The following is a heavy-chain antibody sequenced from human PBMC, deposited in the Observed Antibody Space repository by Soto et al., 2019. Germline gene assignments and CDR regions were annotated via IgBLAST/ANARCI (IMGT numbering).Heavy chain of an antibody. V-gene: IGHV1-18*01. CDR2: ISAYNGNT. J-gene: IGHJ5*02. D-gene: IGHD3-10*01. CDR3: ARDADYYYGSGSDHRFDP. CDR1: GYTFTSYG. Sequence: QVQLVQSGAEVKKPGASVKVSCKASGYTFTSYGISWVRQAPGQGLEWMGWISAYNGNTNYAQKLQGRVTMTTDTXTXTXXMELRSLRSDDTAVYYWARDADYYYGSGSDHRFDPWGQGTLVTVSS.